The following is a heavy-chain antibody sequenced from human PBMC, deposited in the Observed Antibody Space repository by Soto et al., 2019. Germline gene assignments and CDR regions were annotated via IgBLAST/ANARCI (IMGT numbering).Heavy chain of an antibody. D-gene: IGHD2-21*01. CDR1: GGSISSYY. J-gene: IGHJ6*03. V-gene: IGHV4-59*01. Sequence: QVQLQESGPGLVKPSETLSLTCTVSGGSISSYYWSWIRQPPGKGLEWIGYIYYSGSTNYNPSLKSRVTISVDTSKNQFSLKLSSVTAADTAVYYCARAGHIPERGVYYYYYMDVWGKGTTVTVSS. CDR2: IYYSGST. CDR3: ARAGHIPERGVYYYYYMDV.